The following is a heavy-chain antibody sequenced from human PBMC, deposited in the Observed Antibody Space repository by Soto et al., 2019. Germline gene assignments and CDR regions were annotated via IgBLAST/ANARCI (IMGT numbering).Heavy chain of an antibody. Sequence: QITLKASGPTLVKPTHTLTLTCNFSGFSLSTSGAGVGWIRQPPGKALEWLALIYWDDDKRYSPSLKSRLTITNDTSKNQLVLTMTNMDPVDTSTYYCARNDFWNQSNWFDPWGQGTLVTVSS. CDR2: IYWDDDK. CDR1: GFSLSTSGAG. J-gene: IGHJ5*02. CDR3: ARNDFWNQSNWFDP. V-gene: IGHV2-5*02. D-gene: IGHD3-3*01.